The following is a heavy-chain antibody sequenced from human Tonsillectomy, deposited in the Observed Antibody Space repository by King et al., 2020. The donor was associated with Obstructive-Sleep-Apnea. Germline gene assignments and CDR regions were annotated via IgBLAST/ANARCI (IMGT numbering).Heavy chain of an antibody. V-gene: IGHV3-43D*03. J-gene: IGHJ4*02. CDR3: ARRQDFDY. Sequence: VQLVESGGVVVQPGGSLRLSCAASGFTFDDYAMHWVRQAPGEGLEWVSLLSWDGGSTYFPVSVKGRFTIARDNSKNSLYLQMNSLRAEDTALYYCARRQDFDYWGQGTLVTVSS. CDR2: LSWDGGST. CDR1: GFTFDDYA.